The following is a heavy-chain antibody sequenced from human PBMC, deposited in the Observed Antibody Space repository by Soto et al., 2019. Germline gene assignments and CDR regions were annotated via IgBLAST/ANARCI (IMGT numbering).Heavy chain of an antibody. CDR1: GFTFSSYA. CDR2: ISGSGGST. V-gene: IGHV3-23*01. CDR3: AKMGPDTYDYDFWSGMSANFDF. Sequence: VQLLESGGGLVQPGGSLRLSCAASGFTFSSYAMSWVRQAPGKGLEWVSAISGSGGSTYYADSVKGRFTISRDTSKNTLYLKMNILRAEDTVVYYGAKMGPDTYDYDFWSGMSANFDFWGQGTLVTASS. D-gene: IGHD3-3*01. J-gene: IGHJ4*02.